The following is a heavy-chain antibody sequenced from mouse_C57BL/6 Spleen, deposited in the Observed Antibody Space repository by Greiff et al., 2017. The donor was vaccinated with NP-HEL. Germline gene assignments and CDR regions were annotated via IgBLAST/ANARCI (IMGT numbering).Heavy chain of an antibody. D-gene: IGHD1-1*01. CDR2: LDPSDSYT. V-gene: IGHV1-69*01. CDR3: ARAEGSIYFGTWFAY. J-gene: IGHJ3*01. Sequence: QVQLQQPGAELVMPGASVKLSCKASGYTFTSYWMHWVKQRPGQGLEWIGELDPSDSYTNYNQKFKGKSTLTVDKSSSTADMELRSLTSEDSAVYYCARAEGSIYFGTWFAYWGKGTLVAVAA. CDR1: GYTFTSYW.